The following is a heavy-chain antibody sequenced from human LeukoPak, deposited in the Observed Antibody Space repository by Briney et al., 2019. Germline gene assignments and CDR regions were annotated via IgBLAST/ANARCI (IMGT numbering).Heavy chain of an antibody. D-gene: IGHD5-24*01. V-gene: IGHV4-31*03. Sequence: PSETLSLTCTVSGGSISSGGYYWSWIRQHPGKGLEWIGYIYYSGSTYYNPSLKSRVTISVDTSKNQFSLKLSSVTAADTAVYYCARGRPEGEWLHLDYFDYWGQGTLVTVSS. CDR2: IYYSGST. J-gene: IGHJ4*02. CDR1: GGSISSGGYY. CDR3: ARGRPEGEWLHLDYFDY.